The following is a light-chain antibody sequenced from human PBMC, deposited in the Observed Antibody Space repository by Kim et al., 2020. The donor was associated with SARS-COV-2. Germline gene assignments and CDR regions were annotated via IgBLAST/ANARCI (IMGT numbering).Light chain of an antibody. J-gene: IGLJ3*02. Sequence: QPVLTQSPSASASLGASVKLTCTLSSGHTRYAIAWHQQQPEKGPRFLMKVNSDGSHSKAIGIPDRFPGSSSGAERYLTISSLQSEDEADYYCQTWDTGVRVFGGGTQLTVL. CDR3: QTWDTGVRV. CDR1: SGHTRYA. V-gene: IGLV4-69*02. CDR2: VNSDGSH.